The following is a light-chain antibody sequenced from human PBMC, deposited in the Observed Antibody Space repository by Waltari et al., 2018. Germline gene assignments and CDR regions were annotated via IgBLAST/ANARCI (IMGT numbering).Light chain of an antibody. CDR1: QSLLNSNGYTY. CDR2: LGS. CDR3: MQALHTPYT. Sequence: DIVMTQSPLSLPVTPGEPASIYCRSSQSLLNSNGYTYFDWYLQKPGQSPQLLIYLGSNRASGVPDRFSGSGSGTDFTLKISRVEAEDVGVYYCMQALHTPYTFGQGTKLEIK. J-gene: IGKJ2*01. V-gene: IGKV2-28*01.